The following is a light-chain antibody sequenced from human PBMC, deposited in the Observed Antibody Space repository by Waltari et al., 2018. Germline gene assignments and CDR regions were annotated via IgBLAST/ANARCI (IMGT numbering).Light chain of an antibody. CDR1: RNINNY. CDR2: DAS. CDR3: QQSYSTLR. V-gene: IGKV1-39*01. J-gene: IGKJ2*03. Sequence: DIQMTKSPFYVSASVGDRVNISCRASRNINNYLNWYQQKPGKAPNLLIYDASSLQSGVPSRFSGSGSGTEFTLIISGLQPEDFATYYCQQSYSTLRFGQGTKLEI.